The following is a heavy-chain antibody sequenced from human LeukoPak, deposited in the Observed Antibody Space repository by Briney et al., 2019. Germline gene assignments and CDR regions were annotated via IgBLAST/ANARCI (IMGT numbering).Heavy chain of an antibody. CDR3: ARFRSDRYYFDY. Sequence: ASVKVSCKASGYTFTGYYMHWVRQAPGQGVEWMGWINPNSGGTNYAQKFQGRVTMTRDTSISTAYMQLSRLRSDDTAVYYCARFRSDRYYFDYWGQGTLVTVSS. J-gene: IGHJ4*02. D-gene: IGHD1-14*01. CDR1: GYTFTGYY. CDR2: INPNSGGT. V-gene: IGHV1-2*02.